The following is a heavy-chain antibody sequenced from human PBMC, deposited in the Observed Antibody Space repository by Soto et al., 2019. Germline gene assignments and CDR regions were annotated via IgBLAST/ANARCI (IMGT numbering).Heavy chain of an antibody. CDR2: INHSGST. J-gene: IGHJ4*01. CDR3: ARVLYSDYDYIWGRYRRPSYFDY. D-gene: IGHD3-16*02. V-gene: IGHV4-34*01. Sequence: QVQLQQWGAGLLKPSETLSLTCAVYGGSFSGYYWSWIRQPPGKGLEWIGEINHSGSTNYNPSLKRRVTISVTTSKKQFSLQLGSVTAEDTAVYYCARVLYSDYDYIWGRYRRPSYFDYWGQGTLVTVSS. CDR1: GGSFSGYY.